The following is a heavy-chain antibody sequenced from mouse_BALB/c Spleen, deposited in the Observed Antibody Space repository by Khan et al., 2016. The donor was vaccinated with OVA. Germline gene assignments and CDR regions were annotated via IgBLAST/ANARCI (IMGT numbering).Heavy chain of an antibody. J-gene: IGHJ2*01. CDR2: ISYSGST. V-gene: IGHV3-2*02. CDR1: GYSITSDYA. Sequence: EVQLQQSGPGLVKPSQSLSLTCTVTGYSITSDYAWNWIRQFPGNKLEWMGYISYSGSTSYNPSLKSRTSITRDTSKNQFFLQLNSVTTADTATYYCARGWDFDYWGQGTTLTVSS. CDR3: ARGWDFDY.